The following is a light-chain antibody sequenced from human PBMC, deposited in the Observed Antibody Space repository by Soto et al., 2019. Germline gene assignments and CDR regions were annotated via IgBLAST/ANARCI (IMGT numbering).Light chain of an antibody. CDR2: GAS. J-gene: IGKJ4*02. CDR3: QKSNSAPLV. Sequence: DIQMTQSPSSLSASVGDRVTITCRASQGISNYLAWYQQKPGKVPELLIYGASTLQSGVPSRFSGSGSGTDFTRTITSLQPEDVATYFCQKSNSAPLVFGGGTKVEIK. CDR1: QGISNY. V-gene: IGKV1-27*01.